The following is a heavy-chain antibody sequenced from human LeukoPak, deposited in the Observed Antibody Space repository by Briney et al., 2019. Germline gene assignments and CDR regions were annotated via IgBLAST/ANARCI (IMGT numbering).Heavy chain of an antibody. J-gene: IGHJ4*02. CDR1: GFTFSSYA. CDR3: AKDQGAVAGRPVYYFDY. D-gene: IGHD6-19*01. Sequence: GGSLRLSCAASGFTFSSYAMSWVRQAPGKGLEWVSAISGSGGSTYQVDSVKGRFTISRDNSKNTLYLQMNSLRAEDTAVYYCAKDQGAVAGRPVYYFDYWGQGTLVTVSS. CDR2: ISGSGGST. V-gene: IGHV3-23*01.